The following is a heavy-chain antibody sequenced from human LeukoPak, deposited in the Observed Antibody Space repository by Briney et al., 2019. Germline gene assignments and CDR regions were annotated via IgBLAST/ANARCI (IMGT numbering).Heavy chain of an antibody. D-gene: IGHD2-2*01. CDR1: GFTFSSYA. CDR2: ISGSGGST. Sequence: PGGSLRLSCAASGFTFSSYAMSWVRQAPGKGLEWVSAISGSGGSTYYADSVKGRFTISRDNSKNTLYLQMNSLRAEDTAVYYCAKAVRSIVVVPAAMRPIDYWGQGTLVTVSS. J-gene: IGHJ4*02. V-gene: IGHV3-23*01. CDR3: AKAVRSIVVVPAAMRPIDY.